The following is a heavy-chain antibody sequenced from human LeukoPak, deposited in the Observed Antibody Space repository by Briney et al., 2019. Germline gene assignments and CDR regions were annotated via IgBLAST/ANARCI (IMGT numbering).Heavy chain of an antibody. CDR3: AKGTKDYYGSGSFYLSRVHFISR. CDR1: GFTFSSYA. Sequence: GGSLRLSCAASGFTFSSYAMHWVRQAPGKGPEWVAVISYDGSNKYYADSVKGRFTISRDNSKHTLYLQMNSLRAEDTAVYYCAKGTKDYYGSGSFYLSRVHFISRWGQGTLVTVSS. D-gene: IGHD3-10*01. CDR2: ISYDGSNK. V-gene: IGHV3-30*04. J-gene: IGHJ4*02.